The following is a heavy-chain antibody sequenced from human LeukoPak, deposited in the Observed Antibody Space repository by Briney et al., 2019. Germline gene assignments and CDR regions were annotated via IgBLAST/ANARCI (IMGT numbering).Heavy chain of an antibody. Sequence: GGSLRLSCAASGFTFSDYWMSWMRQAPGKGLEWVANIRYDGNEKYYVDSVKGRFTISRDNAKNALYLQMNSLRAEDTAVYYCARRAIFGVTDYWGQGTLVTVSS. CDR3: ARRAIFGVTDY. CDR2: IRYDGNEK. CDR1: GFTFSDYW. J-gene: IGHJ4*02. D-gene: IGHD3-3*01. V-gene: IGHV3-7*01.